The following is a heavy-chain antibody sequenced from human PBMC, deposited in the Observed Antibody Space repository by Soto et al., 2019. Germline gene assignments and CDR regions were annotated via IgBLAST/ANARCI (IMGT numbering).Heavy chain of an antibody. Sequence: QISLKESGPTLVNPTQTLTLTCTFSGFSLSTSGVGVGWIRQPPGKALEWLAVIYWNDDRRYSPSLKSRPIITKDTSKNQVVLTMTNMDPVDTATYYCALTYGGEFHYWGQGTLVTVSS. CDR2: IYWNDDR. D-gene: IGHD3-10*01. CDR3: ALTYGGEFHY. CDR1: GFSLSTSGVG. V-gene: IGHV2-5*01. J-gene: IGHJ4*02.